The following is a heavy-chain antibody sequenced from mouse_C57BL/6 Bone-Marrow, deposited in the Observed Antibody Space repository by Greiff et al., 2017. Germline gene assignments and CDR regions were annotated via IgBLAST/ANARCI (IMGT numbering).Heavy chain of an antibody. CDR1: GFSFNTYA. V-gene: IGHV10-1*01. CDR3: VRHGTVHYYAMDY. J-gene: IGHJ4*01. CDR2: IRSKSNNYAT. Sequence: EVQLQESGGGLVQPKGSLKLSCAASGFSFNTYAMNWVRQAPGKGLEWVARIRSKSNNYATYYADSVKDRFTISRDDSESMLYLQMNNLKTEDTAMYYCVRHGTVHYYAMDYWGQGTSVTVSS. D-gene: IGHD4-1*01.